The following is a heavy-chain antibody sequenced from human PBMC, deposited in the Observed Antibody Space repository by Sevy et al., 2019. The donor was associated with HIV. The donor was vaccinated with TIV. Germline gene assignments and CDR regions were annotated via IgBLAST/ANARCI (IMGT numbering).Heavy chain of an antibody. CDR1: GFTFSSYG. CDR2: IWYDGSSK. V-gene: IGHV3-33*01. Sequence: GGSLRLSCAASGFTFSSYGMHWVRQPPGKGLEWVAVIWYDGSSKYYADSVKGRFTVSRDNSKNTLYLQMNSLRAEDTAVYYCARDKLLPFTVTMVRGALSYYFDSWGQGTLVTVSS. J-gene: IGHJ4*02. D-gene: IGHD3-10*01. CDR3: ARDKLLPFTVTMVRGALSYYFDS.